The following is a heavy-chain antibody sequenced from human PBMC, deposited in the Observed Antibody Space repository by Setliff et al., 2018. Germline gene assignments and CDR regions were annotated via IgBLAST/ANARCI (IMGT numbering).Heavy chain of an antibody. CDR1: GFTFSSYA. CDR2: ISGSGGST. Sequence: PGGSLRLSCAASGFTFSSYAMSWVRQAPGKGLEWVSAISGSGGSTYYADSVKGRFTISRDNSKNTLYLQMNSLGAEDTAVYYCAREGQLLLQGEYSDAFDIWGQGTKVTVSS. CDR3: AREGQLLLQGEYSDAFDI. V-gene: IGHV3-23*01. J-gene: IGHJ3*02. D-gene: IGHD2-15*01.